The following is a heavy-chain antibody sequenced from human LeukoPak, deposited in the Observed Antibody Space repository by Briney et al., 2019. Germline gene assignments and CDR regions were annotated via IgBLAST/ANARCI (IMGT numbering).Heavy chain of an antibody. Sequence: PSETLSLTCVVSGGFISSGGYYWGWIRHPPEKGLEWIGSVHHSGITYYNTSLKSRVTISVDKSKNQFSLELTSVTAADTAVYYCARNPPNYYDRSGRMGAFDVWGQGKMVTVSS. V-gene: IGHV4-39*01. CDR2: VHHSGIT. J-gene: IGHJ3*01. D-gene: IGHD3-22*01. CDR3: ARNPPNYYDRSGRMGAFDV. CDR1: GGFISSGGYY.